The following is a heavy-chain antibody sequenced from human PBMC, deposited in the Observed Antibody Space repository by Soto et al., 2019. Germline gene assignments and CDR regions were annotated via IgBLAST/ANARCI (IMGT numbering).Heavy chain of an antibody. J-gene: IGHJ3*02. CDR3: ARGTTVTTVHSDAFDI. D-gene: IGHD4-17*01. CDR1: GGSFRGYY. Sequence: PSETLSLTCAVYGGSFRGYYWSWIRQPPGKGLEWIGEINHSGSTNYNPSLKSRVTISVDTSKNQFSLKLSSVTAADTAVYYCARGTTVTTVHSDAFDIWGQGTMVTVSS. V-gene: IGHV4-34*01. CDR2: INHSGST.